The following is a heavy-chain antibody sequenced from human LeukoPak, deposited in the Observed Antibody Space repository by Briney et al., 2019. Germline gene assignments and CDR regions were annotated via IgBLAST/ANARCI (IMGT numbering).Heavy chain of an antibody. J-gene: IGHJ5*02. CDR3: ATTYYDYVWGSYRQYNWFDP. Sequence: PSETLSLTCTVSGGSISSYYWSWIRQPPGKGLEWIGYIYYSGSTNYNPSLKSRVTISVDTSKNQFSLKLSSVTAADTAVYYCATTYYDYVWGSYRQYNWFDPWGQGTLVTVSS. CDR1: GGSISSYY. D-gene: IGHD3-16*02. CDR2: IYYSGST. V-gene: IGHV4-59*12.